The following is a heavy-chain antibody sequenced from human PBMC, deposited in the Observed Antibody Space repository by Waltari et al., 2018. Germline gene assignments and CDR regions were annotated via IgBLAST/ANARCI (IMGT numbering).Heavy chain of an antibody. CDR2: VYGGGNT. CDR1: GDSMSSTYW. V-gene: IGHV4-4*02. J-gene: IGHJ4*02. D-gene: IGHD5-12*01. CDR3: ARDRGRGLYLDS. Sequence: QLQLQESGPGLVKPSGTLSLTCGVSGDSMSSTYWWSWVRRPPGKGLEWIGQVYGGGNTNYNPSFASRVTVALDTYNKQFSLTVTSATAADTAVYYCARDRGRGLYLDSWGPGLLVTVSP.